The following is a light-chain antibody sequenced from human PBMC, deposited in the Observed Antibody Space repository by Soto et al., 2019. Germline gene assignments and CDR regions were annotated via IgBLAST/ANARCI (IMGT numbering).Light chain of an antibody. CDR1: QGISSA. CDR3: QQFNSYPYLT. J-gene: IGKJ4*01. CDR2: DAS. V-gene: IGKV1-13*02. Sequence: AIQLTQSPSSLSASVGDRVTITCRASQGISSALAWYQQKPGKAPKLLIYDASSLESGVPSRFSGSGSGTDLTLTISSLQPEDFATYYCQQFNSYPYLTFGGGTKVEIK.